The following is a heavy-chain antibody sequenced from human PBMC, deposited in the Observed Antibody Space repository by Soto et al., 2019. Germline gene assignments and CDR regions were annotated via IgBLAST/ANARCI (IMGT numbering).Heavy chain of an antibody. CDR2: INPSGGST. J-gene: IGHJ4*02. D-gene: IGHD2-21*01. V-gene: IGHV1-46*03. Sequence: GASVKVTCKASGYTFTSYYMHWVRQAPGQGLEWMGIINPSGGSTSYAQKFQGRVTMTRDTSTSTVYMELSSLRSEDTAVYYCATRPGDGYYFDYWGQGTLVTVSS. CDR1: GYTFTSYY. CDR3: ATRPGDGYYFDY.